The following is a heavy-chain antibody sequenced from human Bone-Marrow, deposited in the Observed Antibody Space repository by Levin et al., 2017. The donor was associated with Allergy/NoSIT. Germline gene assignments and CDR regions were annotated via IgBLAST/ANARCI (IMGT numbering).Heavy chain of an antibody. CDR1: GFTFSDYY. CDR3: ARVPYVYTSSSGYFEY. J-gene: IGHJ4*02. CDR2: ISSSTTSHT. D-gene: IGHD6-6*01. Sequence: GGSLRLSCAASGFTFSDYYMSWIRQAPGKGLEWISYISSSTTSHTNYADSVKGRFTISRDNAKNSLYLQMNSLRAEDTAVYYCARVPYVYTSSSGYFEYWGQGTLVTVSS. V-gene: IGHV3-11*06.